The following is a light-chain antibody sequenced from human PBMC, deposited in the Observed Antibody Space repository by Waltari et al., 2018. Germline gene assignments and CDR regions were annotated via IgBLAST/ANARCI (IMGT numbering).Light chain of an antibody. CDR3: QQYNSYPWT. J-gene: IGKJ2*02. Sequence: DIQMTQSPSTLSASVGDRVTITCRASQGLGSRLAWFQQKTGKAPDLLIYKGSNLESGVPSRFSGSGYGRECTLTNTSLQAENSATYYCQQYNSYPWTFGQGTKLEIK. CDR2: KGS. CDR1: QGLGSR. V-gene: IGKV1-5*03.